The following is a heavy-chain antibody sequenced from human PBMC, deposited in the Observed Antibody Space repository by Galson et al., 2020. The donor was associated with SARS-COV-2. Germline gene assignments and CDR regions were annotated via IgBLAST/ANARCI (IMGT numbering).Heavy chain of an antibody. D-gene: IGHD3-10*01. CDR3: ARERSTISGFDY. Sequence: SETLSLTCTVSGGSISTYFWSWIRQPPGKGLEWIGYINHSGSTNYNTSLKSRVTISVDTSKNQLSLKVRFVTAADTAVYYCARERSTISGFDYWGQGSLVTVSS. CDR1: GGSISTYF. V-gene: IGHV4-59*01. CDR2: INHSGST. J-gene: IGHJ4*02.